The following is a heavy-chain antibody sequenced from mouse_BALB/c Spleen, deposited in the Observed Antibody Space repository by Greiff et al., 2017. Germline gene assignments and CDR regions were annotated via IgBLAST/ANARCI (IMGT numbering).Heavy chain of an antibody. CDR2: ISSGGSYT. D-gene: IGHD1-1*01. CDR3: AREDSYYYGSSSAWFAY. V-gene: IGHV5-6*01. Sequence: EVMLVESGGDLVKPGGSLKLSCAASGFTFSSYGMSWVRQTPDKRLEWVATISSGGSYTYYPDSVKGRFTISRDNAKNTLYLQMSSLKSEDTAMYYCAREDSYYYGSSSAWFAYWGQGTLVTVSA. J-gene: IGHJ3*01. CDR1: GFTFSSYG.